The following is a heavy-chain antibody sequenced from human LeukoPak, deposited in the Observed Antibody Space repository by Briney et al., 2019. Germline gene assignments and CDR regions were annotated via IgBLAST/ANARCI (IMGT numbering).Heavy chain of an antibody. CDR3: ARDLDYSSKPVWGGY. CDR1: VYTFTSYG. CDR2: ISAYNGNT. D-gene: IGHD6-13*01. J-gene: IGHJ4*02. V-gene: IGHV1-18*01. Sequence: GASVKVSCKASVYTFTSYGISWVRQAPGQGLEWMGWISAYNGNTNYAQKLQGRVTMTTDTSTSTAYMELRSLRSDDTAVYYCARDLDYSSKPVWGGYWGQGTLVTVSS.